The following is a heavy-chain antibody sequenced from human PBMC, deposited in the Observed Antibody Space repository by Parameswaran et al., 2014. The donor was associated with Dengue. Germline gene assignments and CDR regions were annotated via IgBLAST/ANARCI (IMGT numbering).Heavy chain of an antibody. V-gene: IGHV3-30*18. Sequence: PGKGLEWVAVISYDGSNKYYADSVKGRFTISRDNSKNTLYLQMNSLRAEDTAVYYCAKDLGIQLVYYYYGMDVWGQGTTVTVSS. CDR2: ISYDGSNK. J-gene: IGHJ6*02. CDR3: AKDLGIQLVYYYYGMDV. D-gene: IGHD5-18*01.